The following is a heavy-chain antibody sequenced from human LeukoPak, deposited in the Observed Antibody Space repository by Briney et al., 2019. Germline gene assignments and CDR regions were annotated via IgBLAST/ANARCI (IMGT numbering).Heavy chain of an antibody. D-gene: IGHD2-2*01. V-gene: IGHV4-34*01. CDR1: GGSFSGYY. CDR3: ARTPIVVVPAAPGHYNCMEV. CDR2: INHSGST. Sequence: SETLRLTCAVYGGSFSGYYWSWIRQPPGKGLEWIGEINHSGSTIYNPSLKSRVSRSVDTSTNQFSLKLCSVPAADTAVYYCARTPIVVVPAAPGHYNCMEVWGKGTPVSVSS. J-gene: IGHJ6*03.